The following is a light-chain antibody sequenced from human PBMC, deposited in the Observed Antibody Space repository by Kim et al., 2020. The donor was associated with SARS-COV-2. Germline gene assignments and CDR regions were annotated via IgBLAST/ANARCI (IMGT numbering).Light chain of an antibody. CDR2: RNT. V-gene: IGLV1-44*01. CDR1: SSNIGGNT. Sequence: SVLTQPPSASGTPGQRVAISCSGSSSNIGGNTVNWYQQLPGTAPKLLIFRNTQRPSGVPDRFSGSKSGTSASLAISGLQSEDEADYYCAAWDDSLSGPVFGGGTQLTVL. J-gene: IGLJ3*02. CDR3: AAWDDSLSGPV.